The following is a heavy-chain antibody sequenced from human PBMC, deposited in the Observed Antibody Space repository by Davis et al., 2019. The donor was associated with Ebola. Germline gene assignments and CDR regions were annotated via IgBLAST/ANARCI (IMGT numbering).Heavy chain of an antibody. Sequence: GSLRLSCAVYGGSLQDYFWSWIRQSPGRGLEWIGEISHSGYANYNPSLQSRVTISVDTSKSQLSLKLNSVTAADTAVYYCARTALTSVSVLGLGYNFFDPWGPGTQVNVSS. CDR1: GGSLQDYF. CDR3: ARTALTSVSVLGLGYNFFDP. J-gene: IGHJ5*02. V-gene: IGHV4-34*01. CDR2: ISHSGYA. D-gene: IGHD1-1*01.